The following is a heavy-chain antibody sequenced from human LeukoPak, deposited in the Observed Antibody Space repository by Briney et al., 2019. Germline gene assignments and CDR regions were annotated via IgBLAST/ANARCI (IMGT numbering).Heavy chain of an antibody. CDR2: MSYDGSNK. CDR3: AGEVGWFVGFDY. J-gene: IGHJ4*02. Sequence: GGSLRLSCAASGYSFTSYAMRWVRQAPGKGLEWMGVMSYDGSNKYYAHSLKGRVTISTDNSNSTLYLQRNSLRDEDTAVYYCAGEVGWFVGFDYWGQGNLVTASS. CDR1: GYSFTSYA. D-gene: IGHD3-10*01. V-gene: IGHV3-30-3*01.